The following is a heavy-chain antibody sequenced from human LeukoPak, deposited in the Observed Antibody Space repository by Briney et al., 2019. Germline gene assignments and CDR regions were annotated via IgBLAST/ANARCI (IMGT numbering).Heavy chain of an antibody. D-gene: IGHD3-10*01. Sequence: GGSLRLSCAASGFTFSSYAMTWVRQAPGKGLDWVSAISGSGGSTYYADSVKGRFTISRDNSKNTLYLQMNSLRAEDTAVYYCAKTSDYYGSESYDYWGQGTLVTVSS. CDR3: AKTSDYYGSESYDY. CDR1: GFTFSSYA. CDR2: ISGSGGST. V-gene: IGHV3-23*01. J-gene: IGHJ4*02.